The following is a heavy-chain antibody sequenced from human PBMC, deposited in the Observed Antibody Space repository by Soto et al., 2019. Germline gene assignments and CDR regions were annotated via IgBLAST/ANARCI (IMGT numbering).Heavy chain of an antibody. CDR3: AKEGWKYQLLLGYGMDV. D-gene: IGHD2-2*01. Sequence: PGGSLRLSCAASGFTFSSYGMHWVRQAPGKGLEWVAVISYDGSNKYYADSVKGRFTISRDNSKNTLYLQMNSLRAEDTAVYYCAKEGWKYQLLLGYGMDVWGQGTTVTVSS. V-gene: IGHV3-30*18. CDR1: GFTFSSYG. CDR2: ISYDGSNK. J-gene: IGHJ6*02.